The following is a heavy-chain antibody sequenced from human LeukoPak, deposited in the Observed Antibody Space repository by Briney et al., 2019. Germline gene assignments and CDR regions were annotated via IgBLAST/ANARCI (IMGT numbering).Heavy chain of an antibody. Sequence: GGSLRLSCAASGFTFSNYNMNWVRQAPGKGLEWLANILPDGSQKYYVDSVKGRFTISRDNPKNSLYLQINNLRAEDTAVYYCGRLAHNAWYAIDFWGQGTLVTVSS. CDR3: GRLAHNAWYAIDF. V-gene: IGHV3-7*01. J-gene: IGHJ4*02. CDR2: ILPDGSQK. D-gene: IGHD2-2*01. CDR1: GFTFSNYN.